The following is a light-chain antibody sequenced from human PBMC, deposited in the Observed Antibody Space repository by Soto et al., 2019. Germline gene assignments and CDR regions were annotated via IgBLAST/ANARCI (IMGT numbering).Light chain of an antibody. Sequence: EIVLTQSPATLSLSPGERATLSCRASQIVSSYLAWYQQKPGQAPRLLIYDASNRATGIPARFSGSGSGTDFTLTISSLEPEDFAVYYCQQRSNWPGTFGQGTKLEIK. CDR1: QIVSSY. V-gene: IGKV3-11*01. CDR3: QQRSNWPGT. J-gene: IGKJ2*01. CDR2: DAS.